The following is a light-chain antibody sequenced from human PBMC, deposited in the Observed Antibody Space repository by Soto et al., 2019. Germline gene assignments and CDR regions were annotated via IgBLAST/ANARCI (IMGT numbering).Light chain of an antibody. J-gene: IGKJ2*01. V-gene: IGKV3-15*01. CDR1: QSVSGD. CDR2: GAS. Sequence: EIVLTQSPGTLSLSPGEGATLSCRASQSVSGDYLAWYQQKPGQAPRLLVYGASTRAAGIPARFSGSGSGTEFSLTISSLQSEDFAVYYCQQYNNRPPDTFGQGTKLEIK. CDR3: QQYNNRPPDT.